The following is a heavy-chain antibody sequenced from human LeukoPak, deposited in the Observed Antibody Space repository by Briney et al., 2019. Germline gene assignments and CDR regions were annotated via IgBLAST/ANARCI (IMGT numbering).Heavy chain of an antibody. CDR1: AFTFSSYW. V-gene: IGHV3-23*01. CDR3: AKDTRIAVAGLFDY. Sequence: GGSLRLSCEASAFTFSSYWMSWVRQAPGKGLEWVSAISGSGGSTYYADSVKGRFTISRDNSKNTLYLQMNSLRAEDTAVYYCAKDTRIAVAGLFDYWGQGTLVTVSS. J-gene: IGHJ4*02. D-gene: IGHD6-19*01. CDR2: ISGSGGST.